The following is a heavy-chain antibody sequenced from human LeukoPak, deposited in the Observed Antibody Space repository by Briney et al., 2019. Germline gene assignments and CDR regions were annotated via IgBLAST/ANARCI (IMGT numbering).Heavy chain of an antibody. J-gene: IGHJ4*02. Sequence: GSLRLSCAASGFSFSSYWMSWVRQPPGKGLEWIGYIYYSGSINYNPSLKSRVTISVDTSKNQFSLKLSSVTAADTAVYYCARDQGPPGGGIGYWGLGTLVTVSS. CDR2: IYYSGSI. CDR1: GFSFSSYW. V-gene: IGHV4-59*01. CDR3: ARDQGPPGGGIGY. D-gene: IGHD1-14*01.